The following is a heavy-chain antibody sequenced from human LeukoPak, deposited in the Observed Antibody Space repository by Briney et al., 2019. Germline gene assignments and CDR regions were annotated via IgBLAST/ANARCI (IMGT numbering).Heavy chain of an antibody. D-gene: IGHD1-26*01. J-gene: IGHJ4*02. CDR1: GFAFSSYA. CDR2: ISGSGGST. V-gene: IGHV3-23*01. CDR3: AKHSGSQYYFDY. Sequence: GGSLRLSCAASGFAFSSYAMSWVRQAPGKGLEWVSAISGSGGSTYYADSVKGRFTISRDNSKNTLYLQMNSLRAEDTAVYYCAKHSGSQYYFDYWGQGTLVTVSS.